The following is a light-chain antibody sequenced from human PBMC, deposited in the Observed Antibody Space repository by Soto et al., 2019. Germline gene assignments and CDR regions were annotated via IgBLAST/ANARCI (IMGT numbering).Light chain of an antibody. J-gene: IGKJ4*01. CDR1: QSVRSN. CDR3: QQHNDWPPVT. CDR2: GAS. Sequence: EIVMTQSPATLSVSPGERATLSCRASQSVRSNLAWYQQKPGQAPRLLIYGASNRATGIPARFSGSGSGTEFTLTISSLQSEDFAVYYYQQHNDWPPVTFGGGTQVEIK. V-gene: IGKV3-15*01.